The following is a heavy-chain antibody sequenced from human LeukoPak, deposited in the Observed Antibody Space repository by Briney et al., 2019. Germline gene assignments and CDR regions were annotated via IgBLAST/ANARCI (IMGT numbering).Heavy chain of an antibody. CDR2: IYYSGST. CDR1: GGSISSTNYY. V-gene: IGHV4-39*07. Sequence: SEALSLTCTVSGGSISSTNYYWGWIRQPPGKGLEWIGSIYYSGSTYYNPSLKSRLTISLDTSKNQFSLRLSSVTAADTAFYYCARRYNWNDRWDWGQGTLVTVSP. J-gene: IGHJ4*02. CDR3: ARRYNWNDRWD. D-gene: IGHD1-1*01.